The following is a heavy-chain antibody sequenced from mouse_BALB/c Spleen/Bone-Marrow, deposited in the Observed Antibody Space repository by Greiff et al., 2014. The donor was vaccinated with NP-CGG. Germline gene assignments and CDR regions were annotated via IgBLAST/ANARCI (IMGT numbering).Heavy chain of an antibody. D-gene: IGHD4-1*01. CDR2: ITYSANT. Sequence: EVKLEESGPSLVKPSQTLSLTCSVTGDSITRGYWNWIRKFPGNKLEYMGYITYSANTYYNPSLKSRLSITRDTSKNQYYLQLNSVTTEDTATYYCATGYYFDYWGQGTTLTVSP. CDR1: GDSITRGY. CDR3: ATGYYFDY. J-gene: IGHJ2*01. V-gene: IGHV3-8*02.